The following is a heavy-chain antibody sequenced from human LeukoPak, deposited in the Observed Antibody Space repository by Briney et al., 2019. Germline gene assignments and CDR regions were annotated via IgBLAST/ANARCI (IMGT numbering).Heavy chain of an antibody. Sequence: GGSLRLSCAASGFTFSSYWMSWVRQAPGKGLEWVANIKQDGSEKYYVDSVKGRFTISRDNAKSSLYLQMNSLRAEDTAVYYCAKTGYSSGWFRAFDIWGQGTMVTVSS. D-gene: IGHD6-19*01. J-gene: IGHJ3*02. CDR1: GFTFSSYW. CDR2: IKQDGSEK. V-gene: IGHV3-7*03. CDR3: AKTGYSSGWFRAFDI.